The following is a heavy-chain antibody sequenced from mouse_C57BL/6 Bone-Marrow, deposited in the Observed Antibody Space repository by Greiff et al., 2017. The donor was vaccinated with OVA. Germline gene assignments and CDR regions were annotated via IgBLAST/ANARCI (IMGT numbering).Heavy chain of an antibody. CDR1: GFNIKNTY. CDR3: ARGSFGSSFYAIDY. D-gene: IGHD1-1*01. Sequence: VQLQQSVAELVRPGASVKLSCTASGFNIKNTYMHWVKQRPEQGLEWIGRIDPANDNTKYAPQFQGKATMTADTSANTDYLQLSCLSSEDTAVYCCARGSFGSSFYAIDYWGQGTSVTVSS. V-gene: IGHV14-3*01. J-gene: IGHJ4*01. CDR2: IDPANDNT.